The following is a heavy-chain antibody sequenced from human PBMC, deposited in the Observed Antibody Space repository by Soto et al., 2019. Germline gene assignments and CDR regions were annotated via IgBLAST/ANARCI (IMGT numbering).Heavy chain of an antibody. CDR2: ISGSGHIT. CDR1: GFTISTYA. J-gene: IGHJ5*02. Sequence: EVQLLESGGGLVQPGGSLRLSCAASGFTISTYAMSWVRQAPGKGLEWVSGISGSGHITYYADSMKGRFTISRDISKNTLYLQMSSLRAEDTAVYHCAKSLRTTVTTGFWFDPWGQGTLVTVSS. CDR3: AKSLRTTVTTGFWFDP. V-gene: IGHV3-23*01. D-gene: IGHD4-17*01.